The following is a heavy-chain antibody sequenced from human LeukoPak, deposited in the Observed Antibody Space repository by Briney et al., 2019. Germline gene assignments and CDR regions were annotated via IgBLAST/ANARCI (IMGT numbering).Heavy chain of an antibody. CDR2: INPSGGST. V-gene: IGHV1-46*01. Sequence: ASVKVSCKASGYTFTSYYMHWVRQAPGQGLEWMGIINPSGGSTSYAQKFQGRVTITADKSTSTAYMELSSLRSEDTAVYYCARQDVEDIVVVPAANSPYYYGMDVWGIGTTVTVSS. D-gene: IGHD2-2*01. J-gene: IGHJ6*04. CDR1: GYTFTSYY. CDR3: ARQDVEDIVVVPAANSPYYYGMDV.